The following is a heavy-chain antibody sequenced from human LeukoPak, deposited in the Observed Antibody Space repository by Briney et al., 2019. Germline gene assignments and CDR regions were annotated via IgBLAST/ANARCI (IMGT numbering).Heavy chain of an antibody. CDR1: GFTFSSYW. V-gene: IGHV3-11*01. J-gene: IGHJ4*02. CDR2: MSSGGQTI. Sequence: GGSLRLSCAASGFTFSSYWMTWIRQAPGKGLEWVSYMSSGGQTIYYADSVKGRFTISRDNAKNSLYLQMNSLRAEDTAVYYCAREKIRGSRPFDYWGQGTLVTVSS. D-gene: IGHD1-26*01. CDR3: AREKIRGSRPFDY.